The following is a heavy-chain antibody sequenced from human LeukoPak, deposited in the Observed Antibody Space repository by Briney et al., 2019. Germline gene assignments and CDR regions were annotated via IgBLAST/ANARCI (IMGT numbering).Heavy chain of an antibody. J-gene: IGHJ5*02. D-gene: IGHD5-18*01. Sequence: GGSLRLSCAASGFTFSSYSMNWVRQAPGKGLEWVSSISSSSSYIYYADSVKGRFTISRDNAKNSLYPQMNSLRAEDTAVHYCARDPSGTAMVTGWFDPWGQGTLVTVSS. CDR2: ISSSSSYI. V-gene: IGHV3-21*04. CDR3: ARDPSGTAMVTGWFDP. CDR1: GFTFSSYS.